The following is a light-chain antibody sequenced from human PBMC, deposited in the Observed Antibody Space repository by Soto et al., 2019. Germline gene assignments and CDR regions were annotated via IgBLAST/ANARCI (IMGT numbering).Light chain of an antibody. V-gene: IGLV1-44*01. CDR3: AAWDGSLNNVL. CDR2: GNN. J-gene: IGLJ2*01. CDR1: GSSIGTNT. Sequence: QLVLTQPPSASGTPGQRVTISCSGSGSSIGTNTVNWYRQLPGTAPKLLTYGNNQRPSGVPDRFSGSKSGTSASLAISGLQSEDEADYYCAAWDGSLNNVLFGGGTKLTVL.